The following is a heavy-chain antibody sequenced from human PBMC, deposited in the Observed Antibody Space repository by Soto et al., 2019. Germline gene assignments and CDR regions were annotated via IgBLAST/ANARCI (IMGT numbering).Heavy chain of an antibody. CDR3: ARDMGYCTNGVCYQSYYSYYGMDV. CDR1: GGTFSSYA. V-gene: IGHV1-69*12. J-gene: IGHJ6*02. Sequence: QVQLVQSGAEVKKPGSSVKVSCKASGGTFSSYAISWVRQAPGQGLEWMGGIIPIFGTANYAQKFQGRVTITADESTSKAYMELSSLRSEDTAVYYCARDMGYCTNGVCYQSYYSYYGMDVWGQGTTVTVSS. CDR2: IIPIFGTA. D-gene: IGHD2-8*01.